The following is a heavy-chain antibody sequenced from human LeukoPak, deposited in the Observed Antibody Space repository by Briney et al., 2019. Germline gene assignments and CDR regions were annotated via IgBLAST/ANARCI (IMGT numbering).Heavy chain of an antibody. J-gene: IGHJ4*02. V-gene: IGHV3-33*01. CDR2: IWYDGSNK. CDR1: GFTFSSYG. Sequence: PGRSLRLSCAASGFTFSSYGMHWVRQAPGKGLAWVAVIWYDGSNKYYADSVKGRFTISRDNSKNTLYLQMNSLRAEDTAVYYCAGGDCSSTSCSSFGYWGQGTLVTVSS. CDR3: AGGDCSSTSCSSFGY. D-gene: IGHD2-2*01.